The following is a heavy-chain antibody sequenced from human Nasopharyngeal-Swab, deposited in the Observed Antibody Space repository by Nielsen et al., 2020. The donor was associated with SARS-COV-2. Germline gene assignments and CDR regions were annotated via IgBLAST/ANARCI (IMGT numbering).Heavy chain of an antibody. CDR2: ISTSGRST. Sequence: GGSLRLSCAASGFTFSDYYMAWIRQAPGKGLEWVSYISTSGRSTDSADSVKGRFTISRDNANNLLFLQMNSLRGDDTAVYYCASGITGAAFDIWGQGTMVTVSS. D-gene: IGHD1-14*01. V-gene: IGHV3-11*01. CDR3: ASGITGAAFDI. CDR1: GFTFSDYY. J-gene: IGHJ3*02.